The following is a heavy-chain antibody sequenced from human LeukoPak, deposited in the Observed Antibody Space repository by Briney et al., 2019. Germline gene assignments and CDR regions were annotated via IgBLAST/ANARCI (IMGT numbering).Heavy chain of an antibody. Sequence: PGGSLRLSCAASGFTFSSYAMSWVRQAPGKGLEWVSAISGSGGSTYYADSVKGRFTISRDNSKNTLYLQMNSLRAEDTAVYYCARDYADVVVTATSTQYYYYMDVWGKGTTVTVSS. CDR3: ARDYADVVVTATSTQYYYYMDV. J-gene: IGHJ6*03. V-gene: IGHV3-23*01. CDR1: GFTFSSYA. CDR2: ISGSGGST. D-gene: IGHD2-21*02.